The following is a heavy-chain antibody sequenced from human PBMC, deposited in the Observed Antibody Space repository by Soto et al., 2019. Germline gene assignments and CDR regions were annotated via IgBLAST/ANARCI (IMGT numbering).Heavy chain of an antibody. CDR1: GFTFSSYG. Sequence: QVQLVESGGGVVQPGRSLRLSCAAPGFTFSSYGVHWVRQAPGKGLEWVAVIWYDGSNKYYADSVKGRFTISRDNSKNTLYLQMNSLRAEDTAVYYCARGGGIAALYYFDYWGQGTLVTVSS. CDR2: IWYDGSNK. V-gene: IGHV3-33*01. CDR3: ARGGGIAALYYFDY. J-gene: IGHJ4*02. D-gene: IGHD6-13*01.